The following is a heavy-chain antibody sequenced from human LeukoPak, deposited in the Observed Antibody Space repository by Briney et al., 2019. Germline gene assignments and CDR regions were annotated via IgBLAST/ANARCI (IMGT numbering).Heavy chain of an antibody. J-gene: IGHJ4*02. Sequence: GGSLRLSCAASGFTFSSYAMSGVRQAPGKGLEWVSAISGSGGSTYYADSVKGRFTISRDNSKNTLYLQMNSLRAEDTAVYYCAREHLGYCSSTSCYGAYWGQGTLVTVSS. CDR3: AREHLGYCSSTSCYGAY. CDR2: ISGSGGST. D-gene: IGHD2-2*01. CDR1: GFTFSSYA. V-gene: IGHV3-23*01.